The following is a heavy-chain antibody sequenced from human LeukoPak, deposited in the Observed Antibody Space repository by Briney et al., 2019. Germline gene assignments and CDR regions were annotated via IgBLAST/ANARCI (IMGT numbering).Heavy chain of an antibody. J-gene: IGHJ4*02. CDR2: IIPIFGTA. CDR3: ARGLGGSGSYYYFDY. CDR1: GGTFSSYA. Sequence: SVKVSCKASGGTFSSYAISWVRQAPGQGLEWMGGIIPIFGTANYAQKFQGRVTITADESTSTAYMELGSLRSEDTAVYYCARGLGGSGSYYYFDYWGQGTLVTVSS. D-gene: IGHD3-10*01. V-gene: IGHV1-69*01.